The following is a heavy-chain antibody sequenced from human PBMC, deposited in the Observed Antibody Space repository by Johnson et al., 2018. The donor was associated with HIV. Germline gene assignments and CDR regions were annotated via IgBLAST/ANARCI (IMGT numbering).Heavy chain of an antibody. Sequence: VQLVESGGDSVQPGGSLRLSCAASGFIFSNYWMHWVRQAPGKGLEWVSVIYSGGNTYYADSVRGRFTISRDNSKNTLYLQMSSLKVEDTAVYYCAREKWLQLGTFDIWGQGTVVTVSS. CDR2: IYSGGNT. CDR1: GFIFSNYW. V-gene: IGHV3-66*01. D-gene: IGHD5-12*01. CDR3: AREKWLQLGTFDI. J-gene: IGHJ3*02.